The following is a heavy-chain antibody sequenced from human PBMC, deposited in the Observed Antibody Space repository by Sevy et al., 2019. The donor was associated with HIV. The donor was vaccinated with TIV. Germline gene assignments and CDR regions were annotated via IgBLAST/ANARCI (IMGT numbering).Heavy chain of an antibody. D-gene: IGHD3-16*02. J-gene: IGHJ2*01. CDR1: VGSFSNYY. CDR3: ARGGERVIPSPVLGLGPWTKCRYFDI. V-gene: IGHV4-34*01. CDR2: INHSLST. Sequence: SETLSLTCAVYVGSFSNYYWTWIRQPPGKGLEWIGEINHSLSTNYNPSLKSRVTMSVDTSKNQFSLKLSSVTAADTANYYCARGGERVIPSPVLGLGPWTKCRYFDIWGRGTLVTVSS.